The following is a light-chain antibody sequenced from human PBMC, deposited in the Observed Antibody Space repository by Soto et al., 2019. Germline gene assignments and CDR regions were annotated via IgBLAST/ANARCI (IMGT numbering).Light chain of an antibody. J-gene: IGKJ4*01. Sequence: DIQMTQSPSTLSASVGDRVTITCRASQSISNWLSWYQQKPGKAPKLLIYKASSLESGVPSRFSGSGSGTEFTLTISSLQTDDFATYYCQEYNSYPLTFGGGPKGEIK. V-gene: IGKV1-5*03. CDR1: QSISNW. CDR2: KAS. CDR3: QEYNSYPLT.